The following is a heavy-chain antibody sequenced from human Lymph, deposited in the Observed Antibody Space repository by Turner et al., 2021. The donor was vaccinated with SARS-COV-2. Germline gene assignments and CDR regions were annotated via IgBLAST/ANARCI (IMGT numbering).Heavy chain of an antibody. CDR3: ARVVIAVAGTYPIQVYYYYGMDV. D-gene: IGHD6-19*01. CDR1: GWSFRDYS. Sequence: QVQLQQWGAGLLKPSETLSLTCAVDGWSFRDYSWSWIRQPPGTGLAWMGEINHSGSTNYNPSLKSRVTISVDTAKNQFSLKLNSVTAADTAVYYCARVVIAVAGTYPIQVYYYYGMDVWGQGTTVTVSS. V-gene: IGHV4-34*01. CDR2: INHSGST. J-gene: IGHJ6*02.